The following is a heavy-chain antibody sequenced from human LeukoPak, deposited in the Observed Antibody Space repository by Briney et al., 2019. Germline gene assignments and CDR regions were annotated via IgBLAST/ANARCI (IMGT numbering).Heavy chain of an antibody. J-gene: IGHJ6*03. CDR3: AKDRPLRYFDYMDV. CDR2: IRYDGSNK. Sequence: PGGSLRLSCAASGFTFSSYGMHWVRQAPGKGLEWVAFIRYDGSNKYYADSEKGRFTISRDNSKNTLYLQMNSLRAEDTAVYYCAKDRPLRYFDYMDVWGKGTTVTVSS. D-gene: IGHD3-9*01. CDR1: GFTFSSYG. V-gene: IGHV3-30*02.